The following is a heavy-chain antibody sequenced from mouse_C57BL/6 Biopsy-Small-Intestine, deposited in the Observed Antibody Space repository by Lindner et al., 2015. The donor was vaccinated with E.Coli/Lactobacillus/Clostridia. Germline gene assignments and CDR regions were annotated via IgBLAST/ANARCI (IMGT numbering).Heavy chain of an antibody. Sequence: VQLQESGAELMKPGASVKLSCKATGYTFTDYWIDWVKQRPGHGLKWIGEIFPGSGSTNFNEKFKGKATFTADTSSKTAYMQLSSLTTGDSAIYYCARRWDGFDYWGQGTTLTVSS. D-gene: IGHD4-1*01. V-gene: IGHV1-9*01. CDR3: ARRWDGFDY. J-gene: IGHJ2*01. CDR1: GYTFTDYW. CDR2: IFPGSGST.